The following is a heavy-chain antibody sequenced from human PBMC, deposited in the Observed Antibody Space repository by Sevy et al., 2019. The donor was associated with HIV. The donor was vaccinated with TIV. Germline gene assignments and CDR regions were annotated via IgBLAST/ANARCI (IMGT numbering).Heavy chain of an antibody. CDR2: IWYDGINR. Sequence: GGSLRLSCAASGFTFSSYGMHWVRQAPGKGLEWVAVIWYDGINRYYADSVKGRFTISRDNSKNTLYRQMNSLRAEDTAVYYCARANVLPIMVSMVRGALSYYFDYWGQGTLVTVSS. CDR1: GFTFSSYG. D-gene: IGHD3-10*01. J-gene: IGHJ4*02. V-gene: IGHV3-33*01. CDR3: ARANVLPIMVSMVRGALSYYFDY.